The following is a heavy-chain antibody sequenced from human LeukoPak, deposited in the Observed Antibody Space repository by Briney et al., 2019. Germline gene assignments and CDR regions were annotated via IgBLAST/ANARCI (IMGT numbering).Heavy chain of an antibody. Sequence: GRSLRLSCAASGFTFSSYAMRWVRQAPGKGLEWVSVIYRGGTTYYADSVKGRFTISRHNSKNTLYLQMNSLRAEDTAVYYCARDRDVSRAFDIWGQGTMVTVSS. V-gene: IGHV3-53*04. CDR2: IYRGGTT. J-gene: IGHJ3*02. D-gene: IGHD3-16*01. CDR1: GFTFSSYA. CDR3: ARDRDVSRAFDI.